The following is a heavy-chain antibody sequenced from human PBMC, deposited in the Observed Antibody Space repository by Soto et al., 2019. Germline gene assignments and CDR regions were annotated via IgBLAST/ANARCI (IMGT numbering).Heavy chain of an antibody. J-gene: IGHJ4*02. CDR3: ARDRGDY. V-gene: IGHV1-46*01. D-gene: IGHD3-10*01. Sequence: QVQLVQSGAEVKKSGASVKVSCKASGYSFTSYYIHWVRQAPGQGLEWMGIINPIGGSTTYAQKXEXRXIMTRATSASTVYMELSSLGSEDTAVYYCARDRGDYWGQGTLVTVSS. CDR1: GYSFTSYY. CDR2: INPIGGST.